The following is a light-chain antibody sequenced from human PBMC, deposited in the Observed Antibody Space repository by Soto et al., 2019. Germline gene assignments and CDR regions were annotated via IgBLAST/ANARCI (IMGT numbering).Light chain of an antibody. Sequence: DIQMTQSPSSLSASVGDRVTITCRASQSISSYLNWYQQKPGKAPKLLIYAASSLQSGVPSRFSGNGSGTDFTLTISSLLPEDFATYYCQQSYSTPLTFGGGTKVEIK. CDR2: AAS. CDR1: QSISSY. CDR3: QQSYSTPLT. V-gene: IGKV1-39*01. J-gene: IGKJ4*01.